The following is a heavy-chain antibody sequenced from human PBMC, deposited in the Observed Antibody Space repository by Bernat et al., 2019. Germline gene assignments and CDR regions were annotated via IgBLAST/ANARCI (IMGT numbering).Heavy chain of an antibody. CDR2: IWYDGSNK. V-gene: IGHV3-33*01. J-gene: IGHJ4*02. D-gene: IGHD6-19*01. Sequence: QVQLVESGGGVVQPGRSLRLSCAASGFTFSSYGMHWVRQAPGKGLEWVAVIWYDGSNKYYVDSVKGRFTISRDNSKNTLYLQMNSLRAEDTAVYYCARSKAGSSGWSFDYWGQGTLVTVSS. CDR3: ARSKAGSSGWSFDY. CDR1: GFTFSSYG.